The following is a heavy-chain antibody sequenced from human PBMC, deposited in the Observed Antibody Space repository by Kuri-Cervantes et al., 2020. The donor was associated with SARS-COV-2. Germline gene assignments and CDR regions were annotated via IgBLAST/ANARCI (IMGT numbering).Heavy chain of an antibody. CDR3: AKYGTDDYLSTYFGRGSWFDP. V-gene: IGHV4-4*07. CDR1: EGSMRAHY. Sequence: ESLKISCSVSEGSMRAHYYSWIRQTAAMGLEWIGRVYISGSTNYNPSLKGRVTMSVDTSKNQFSLRLTSVTAADTAVYFCAKYGTDDYLSTYFGRGSWFDPWGQGTLVTVSS. J-gene: IGHJ5*02. CDR2: VYISGST. D-gene: IGHD3-3*01.